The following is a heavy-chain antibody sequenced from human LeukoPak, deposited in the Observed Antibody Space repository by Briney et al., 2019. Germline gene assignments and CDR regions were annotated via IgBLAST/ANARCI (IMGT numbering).Heavy chain of an antibody. D-gene: IGHD3-22*01. V-gene: IGHV3-53*01. Sequence: GGSLRLSCAASGFTVDSNYLSWVRQAPGKGLEWVSTIYTGGNTYYAASVKGRFTISRDFSKNTVFLHMNSLRAEDTAMYYCARGDDSGYYDYFDYWGQGALATVSS. J-gene: IGHJ4*02. CDR2: IYTGGNT. CDR1: GFTVDSNY. CDR3: ARGDDSGYYDYFDY.